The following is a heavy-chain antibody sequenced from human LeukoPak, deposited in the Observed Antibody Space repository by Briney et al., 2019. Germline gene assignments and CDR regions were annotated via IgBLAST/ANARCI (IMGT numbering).Heavy chain of an antibody. D-gene: IGHD2-2*01. CDR2: IYTSGST. CDR1: GGSISSYY. J-gene: IGHJ4*02. CDR3: ARVKDIVVVPAAEYYFDY. V-gene: IGHV4-4*07. Sequence: SETLSLTCTVSGGSISSYYWSWIRQPAGKGLEWIGRIYTSGSTNYNPSLKSRVTMSVDTSKNQFSLKLSSVTAADTAVYDCARVKDIVVVPAAEYYFDYWGQGTLVTVSS.